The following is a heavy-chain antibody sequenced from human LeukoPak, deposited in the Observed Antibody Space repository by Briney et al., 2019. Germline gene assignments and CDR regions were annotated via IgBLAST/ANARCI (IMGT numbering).Heavy chain of an antibody. CDR2: IKQDGSEK. CDR1: GFTFSSYW. V-gene: IGHV3-7*01. CDR3: AKVPNWGDTFDI. D-gene: IGHD7-27*01. J-gene: IGHJ3*02. Sequence: GGSLRLSCAASGFTFSSYWMSWVRQAPGKGLEWVANIKQDGSEKYYVDSVKGRFTISRDNSKNTMYLEMNSLRAEDTAVYYCAKVPNWGDTFDIWGQGTMVTVSS.